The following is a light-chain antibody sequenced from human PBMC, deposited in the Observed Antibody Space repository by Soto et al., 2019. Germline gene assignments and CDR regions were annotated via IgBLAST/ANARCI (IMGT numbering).Light chain of an antibody. CDR2: DAS. J-gene: IGKJ3*01. CDR3: QQRSSWPAT. CDR1: QSVSSY. Sequence: EIMLTQSPATLSLSPGERATLSCRASQSVSSYLAWYQQKPGQAPRLLIYDASNRATAIPARFSGSGSGTDFTLTISTLEPEDFAVYYCQQRSSWPATFGPGTKVDIK. V-gene: IGKV3-11*01.